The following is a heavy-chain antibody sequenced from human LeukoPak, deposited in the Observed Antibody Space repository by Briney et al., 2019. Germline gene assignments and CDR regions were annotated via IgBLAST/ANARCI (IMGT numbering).Heavy chain of an antibody. Sequence: GGSLRLSCAASGFTFSSYWMHWVRQAPGKGLEWVSRINSGGSSTNYVDSVKGRFTISRDNAKNTLYLQMNSLRAEDTAVYYCARTIGYCSGGSCYDYWGQGTLVTVSS. CDR2: INSGGSST. V-gene: IGHV3-74*01. J-gene: IGHJ4*02. D-gene: IGHD2-15*01. CDR1: GFTFSSYW. CDR3: ARTIGYCSGGSCYDY.